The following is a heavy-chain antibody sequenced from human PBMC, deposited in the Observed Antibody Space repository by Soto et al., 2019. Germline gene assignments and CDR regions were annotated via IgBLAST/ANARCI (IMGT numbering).Heavy chain of an antibody. V-gene: IGHV1-3*01. D-gene: IGHD3-3*01. Sequence: QVQLVQSGAEVKKPGASVKVSCKASGYTFTSYAMHWVRQAPGQRLEWMGWINAGNGNTKYSQKFQGRVTITRDTPASTGDRELSSLRSEATAVYYCARDRGSDFWSGLLIDYWGQGTLVTVSS. CDR2: INAGNGNT. CDR1: GYTFTSYA. CDR3: ARDRGSDFWSGLLIDY. J-gene: IGHJ4*02.